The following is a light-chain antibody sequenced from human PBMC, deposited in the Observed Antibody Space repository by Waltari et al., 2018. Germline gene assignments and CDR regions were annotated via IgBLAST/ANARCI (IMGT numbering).Light chain of an antibody. CDR1: RSNIRNTY. Sequence: QSVLTQPPSVSAAPGQKVTIPCPGNRSNIRNTYVSWYPQLPGTAPKLLIYDDNKRPSGTPDRFSGSKSGTSATLGITGLQTGDEADYYCGTWDSRLRSVFGSGTKVTVL. CDR2: DDN. J-gene: IGLJ1*01. CDR3: GTWDSRLRSV. V-gene: IGLV1-51*01.